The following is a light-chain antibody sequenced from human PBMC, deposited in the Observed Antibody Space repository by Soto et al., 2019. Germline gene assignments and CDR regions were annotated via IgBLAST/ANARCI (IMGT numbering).Light chain of an antibody. CDR2: DAS. CDR1: QSVGSY. V-gene: IGKV3-11*01. CDR3: QHRSVWPVS. Sequence: EIVLTQSPATLSLSPGERVTLSCRASQSVGSYLAWYQQKPGQAPRLLISDASNRATGIPARFSGSGSGTDFTLTISSLEPEDFAVYYCQHRSVWPVSFGQGTRLETK. J-gene: IGKJ5*01.